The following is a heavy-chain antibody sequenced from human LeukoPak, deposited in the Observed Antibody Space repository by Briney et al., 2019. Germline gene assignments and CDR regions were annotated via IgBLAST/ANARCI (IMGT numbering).Heavy chain of an antibody. CDR2: ISSSSSYI. CDR3: ARTGPVWFGELFPSTEYYFDY. V-gene: IGHV3-21*01. CDR1: GFTFSSYS. Sequence: PGGSLGLSCAASGFTFSSYSMNWVRQAPGKGLEWVSSISSSSSYIYYADSVKGRFTISRDNAKNSLYLQMNSLRAEDTAVYYCARTGPVWFGELFPSTEYYFDYWGQGTLVTVSS. J-gene: IGHJ4*02. D-gene: IGHD3-10*01.